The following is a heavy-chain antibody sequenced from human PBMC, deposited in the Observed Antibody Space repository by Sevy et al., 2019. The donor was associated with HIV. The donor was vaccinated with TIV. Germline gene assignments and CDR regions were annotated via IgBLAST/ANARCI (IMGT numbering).Heavy chain of an antibody. CDR3: AREGGYSDKGMDV. D-gene: IGHD3-22*01. CDR2: ISGSGGSI. CDR1: GFTFNNYA. V-gene: IGHV3-23*01. J-gene: IGHJ6*02. Sequence: GGSLRLSCAASGFTFNNYAMNWVRQAPGKGLEWVSAISGSGGSIYHADSVKGRFTISRDDAKKSLYLQMNSLRAEDTAVYYCAREGGYSDKGMDVWGQGTSVTVSS.